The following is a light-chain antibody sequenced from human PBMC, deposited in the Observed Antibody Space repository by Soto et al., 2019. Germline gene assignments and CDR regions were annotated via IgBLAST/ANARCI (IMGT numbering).Light chain of an antibody. Sequence: EIQMTQSPSTLSASVGDRFTITGWASQIISSWLAWYQQKPGKAHELMIFAASSLQSGVPSRFSGSGSETDFTLTIITLQPEDFAVYFCQPYGSSPQTVGQGTQVDIK. CDR2: AAS. V-gene: IGKV1-5*01. J-gene: IGKJ1*01. CDR1: QIISSW. CDR3: QPYGSSPQT.